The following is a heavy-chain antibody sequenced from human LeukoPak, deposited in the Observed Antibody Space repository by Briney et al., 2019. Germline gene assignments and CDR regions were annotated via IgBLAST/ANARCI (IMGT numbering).Heavy chain of an antibody. CDR3: ARISLGAIWGYYYGMAV. J-gene: IGHJ6*02. Sequence: SVKVSCKASGGTFSSYSISWVRQAPGQGLEWMGGIIPIFDTADYAQKFQGRVTITADESTSTAYMELSSLRSEDTAVFYCARISLGAIWGYYYGMAVWGQGTTVTVSS. V-gene: IGHV1-69*13. D-gene: IGHD1-26*01. CDR1: GGTFSSYS. CDR2: IIPIFDTA.